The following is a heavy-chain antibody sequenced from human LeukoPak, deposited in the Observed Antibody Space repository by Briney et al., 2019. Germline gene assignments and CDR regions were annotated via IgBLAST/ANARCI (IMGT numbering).Heavy chain of an antibody. D-gene: IGHD3-3*01. CDR1: GFTFSSYS. V-gene: IGHV3-48*04. CDR3: ARADYDFWSGYYYY. Sequence: PGGSLRLSCAASGFTFSSYSMNWVRQAPGKGLEWVSYISSSSTIYYADSVKGRLTISRDNAKNSLYLQMNNLRAEDTAVYYCARADYDFWSGYYYYWGQGTLVTVSS. CDR2: ISSSSTI. J-gene: IGHJ4*02.